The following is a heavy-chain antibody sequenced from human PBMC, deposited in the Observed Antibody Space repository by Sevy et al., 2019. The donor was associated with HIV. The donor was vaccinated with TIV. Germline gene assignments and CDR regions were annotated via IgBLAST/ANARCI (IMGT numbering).Heavy chain of an antibody. CDR2: MRQDGRET. CDR3: ARGIFGSGSRLGLGY. Sequence: GGSLRLSCEASGFSFSDYWMTWVRQAPGKGLEWVANMRQDGRETYYEDSVKGRLTVSRDNAKNSLWLQMNSLRAEDTAVYYCARGIFGSGSRLGLGYWGQGTLVTVSS. J-gene: IGHJ4*02. CDR1: GFSFSDYW. V-gene: IGHV3-7*03. D-gene: IGHD3-10*01.